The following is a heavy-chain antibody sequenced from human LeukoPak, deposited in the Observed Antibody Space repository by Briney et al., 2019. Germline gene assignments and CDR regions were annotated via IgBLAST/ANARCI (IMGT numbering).Heavy chain of an antibody. J-gene: IGHJ4*02. D-gene: IGHD6-13*01. Sequence: RPGGSLRLSCAASGFTFSSYAMEWVRQAPGKGLEWVSAISGGGGNTHYADSVKGRFTISRDNSKNTLYLQMNSLRTEDTAVYYCAKEPYSSSWRFDYWGQGTLVTVSS. CDR2: ISGGGGNT. CDR1: GFTFSSYA. V-gene: IGHV3-23*01. CDR3: AKEPYSSSWRFDY.